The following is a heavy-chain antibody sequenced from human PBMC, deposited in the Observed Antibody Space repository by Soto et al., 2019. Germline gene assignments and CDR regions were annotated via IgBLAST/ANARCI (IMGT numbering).Heavy chain of an antibody. CDR2: ISAYNGNT. D-gene: IGHD3-3*01. V-gene: IGHV1-18*01. CDR3: ARRAEDFWSGFPFDY. Sequence: GASVKVSCKASGYTFTSYGISWVRQAPGQGLEWMGWISAYNGNTNYAQKLQGRVTMTTDTSTSTAYMELRSLRSDDTAVYYCARRAEDFWSGFPFDYWGQGTLVTVSS. J-gene: IGHJ4*02. CDR1: GYTFTSYG.